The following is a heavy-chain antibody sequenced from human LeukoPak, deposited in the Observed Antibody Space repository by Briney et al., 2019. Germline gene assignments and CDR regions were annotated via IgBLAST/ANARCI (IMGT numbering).Heavy chain of an antibody. D-gene: IGHD6-6*01. CDR3: AKSIAARQPNYYYGLDV. J-gene: IGHJ6*02. CDR1: GFTFSSYA. CDR2: ISYDGSNK. V-gene: IGHV3-30-3*01. Sequence: GGSLRLSCAASGFTFSSYAMHWVRQAPGKGLEWVAVISYDGSNKYYAASVKGRFTISRDNSKTTLYLQMNSLRAEDTAVYYCAKSIAARQPNYYYGLDVWGQGTTVTVS.